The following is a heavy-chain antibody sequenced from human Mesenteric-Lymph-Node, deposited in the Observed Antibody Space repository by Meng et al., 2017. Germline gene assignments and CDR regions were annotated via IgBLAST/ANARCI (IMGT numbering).Heavy chain of an antibody. CDR3: ARDLRNFDY. CDR1: GFTFSSNG. V-gene: IGHV3-33*01. Sequence: QVQWVESGGGVVQPGRSRRLSCAASGFTFSSNGMHWVRQAPGKGLEWVAVIWNDGSNKYYADSVKGRFTISRDNSKNTLYLQMNSLRAEDTAVYYCARDLRNFDYWGQGTLVTVSS. CDR2: IWNDGSNK. J-gene: IGHJ4*02.